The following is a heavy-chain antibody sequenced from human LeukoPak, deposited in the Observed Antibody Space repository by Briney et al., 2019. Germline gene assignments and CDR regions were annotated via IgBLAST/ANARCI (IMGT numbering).Heavy chain of an antibody. CDR2: INHSGST. V-gene: IGHV4-34*01. Sequence: SETLSLTCAVCGGSFSGYYWSWIRQPPGKGLEWIGEINHSGSTNYNPSLKSRVTISVDTSKNQLSLKLGSVTAADTAVYYCARGSWGYCSSTTCPNWFDPWGQGTLVTVSS. CDR1: GGSFSGYY. D-gene: IGHD2-2*01. J-gene: IGHJ5*02. CDR3: ARGSWGYCSSTTCPNWFDP.